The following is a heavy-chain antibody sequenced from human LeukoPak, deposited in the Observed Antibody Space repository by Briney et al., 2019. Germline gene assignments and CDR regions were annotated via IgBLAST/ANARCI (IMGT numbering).Heavy chain of an antibody. CDR1: GYTFTDYA. J-gene: IGHJ6*02. CDR2: INAGNGNT. D-gene: IGHD2-2*01. CDR3: ARDPIVVVPAAEFSYYYYGMDV. Sequence: ASVKVSCKASGYTFTDYAMHWVRQAPGQRPEWMGWINAGNGNTKYSQKFQGRVTITRDTSAGTAYMELSSLRSEDTAVYYCARDPIVVVPAAEFSYYYYGMDVWGQGTTVTVSS. V-gene: IGHV1-3*01.